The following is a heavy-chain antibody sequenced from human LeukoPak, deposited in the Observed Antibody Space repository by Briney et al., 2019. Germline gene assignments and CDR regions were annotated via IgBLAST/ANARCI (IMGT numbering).Heavy chain of an antibody. V-gene: IGHV3-30*02. CDR3: AKDRSDYYYDTTGPLNY. J-gene: IGHJ4*02. CDR1: GFTFSSHG. Sequence: PGGSLRLSCAASGFTFSSHGMHWVRQAPGKGLEWVAFIRHDGSNKYYADSVKDRFTISRDNSKNTLYVQMNSLRAEDTAVYYCAKDRSDYYYDTTGPLNYWGQGTLVTVSS. CDR2: IRHDGSNK. D-gene: IGHD3-22*01.